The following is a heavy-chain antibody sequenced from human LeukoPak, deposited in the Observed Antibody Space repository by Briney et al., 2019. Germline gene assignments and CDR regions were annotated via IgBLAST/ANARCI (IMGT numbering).Heavy chain of an antibody. D-gene: IGHD2-8*01. CDR3: ARGVPLGYCTYGVCYPPYYLDY. Sequence: GASVKVSCKSSGYTFISYNINWLRQATGQGLEWMGWVNPRSGDAGYLQKFQGRLTITRDSSIDTAYMDLSGLNSEDTAVYYCARGVPLGYCTYGVCYPPYYLDYWGQGTLVTASS. CDR1: GYTFISYN. CDR2: VNPRSGDA. J-gene: IGHJ4*02. V-gene: IGHV1-8*01.